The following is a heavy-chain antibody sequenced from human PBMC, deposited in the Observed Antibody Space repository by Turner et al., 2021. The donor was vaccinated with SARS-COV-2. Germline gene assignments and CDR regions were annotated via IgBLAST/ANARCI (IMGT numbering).Heavy chain of an antibody. V-gene: IGHV3-23*01. D-gene: IGHD3-3*02. J-gene: IGHJ2*01. CDR3: AKETLELDWYFDL. CDR1: GFTFSSYA. Sequence: EVQLLESGGGLVQPGGSLGLSCAASGFTFSSYAMSWVRQAPGKGLEWVSAISGSGAGTFYADSVKGRFTISRDNSKNTLYLQMNSLRAEDTAVYYCAKETLELDWYFDLWGRGTLVTVSS. CDR2: ISGSGAGT.